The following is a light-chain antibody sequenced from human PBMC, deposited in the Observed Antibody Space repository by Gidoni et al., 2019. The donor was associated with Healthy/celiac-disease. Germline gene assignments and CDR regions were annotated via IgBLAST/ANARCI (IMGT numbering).Light chain of an antibody. J-gene: IGKJ4*01. CDR3: QQSYSTLLT. V-gene: IGKV1-39*01. CDR1: QSISSY. Sequence: IQMTQSPSSLSASVGDRVTITCRASQSISSYLNCYQQKPGKSPKLLIYAASSLQSGVPSRFSGSGSGTGFTLTISSLQPEDVATYYCQQSYSTLLTFGGGTKVEIK. CDR2: AAS.